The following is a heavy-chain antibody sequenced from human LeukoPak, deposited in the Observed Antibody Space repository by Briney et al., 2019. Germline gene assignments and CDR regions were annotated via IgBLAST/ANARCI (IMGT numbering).Heavy chain of an antibody. V-gene: IGHV3-21*01. CDR3: ARDFLITGTVGGGAFDP. D-gene: IGHD1-20*01. J-gene: IGHJ5*02. CDR1: GFTFSSYS. Sequence: GGSLRLSWAASGFTFSSYSMNWVRQAPGKGLEWVSSISSSSSYIYYADSVKGRFTISRDNAKNSLYLQMNSLRAEDTAVYYCARDFLITGTVGGGAFDPWGQGTLVTVSS. CDR2: ISSSSSYI.